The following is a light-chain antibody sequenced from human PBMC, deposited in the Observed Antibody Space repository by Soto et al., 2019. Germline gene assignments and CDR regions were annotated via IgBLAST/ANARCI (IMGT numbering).Light chain of an antibody. Sequence: QSALTQPASVSGSPGQSITISCTGTSSDDGGYNYVSWYQQHPGKAPKLMIYDVSNRPSGVSNRFSGSKSGNTASLTISGLQAEDEADYYCSSYRRSSTPEVFGGGTQLTVL. CDR1: SSDDGGYNY. CDR3: SSYRRSSTPEV. CDR2: DVS. V-gene: IGLV2-14*01. J-gene: IGLJ2*01.